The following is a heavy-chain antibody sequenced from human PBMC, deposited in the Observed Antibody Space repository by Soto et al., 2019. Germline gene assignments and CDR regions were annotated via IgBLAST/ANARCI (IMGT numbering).Heavy chain of an antibody. CDR1: GFTFSSYS. Sequence: GGSLRLSCAASGFTFSSYSMNWVRQAPGKGLEWVSSISSSSSYIYYADSVKGRFTISRDNAKNSLYLQMNSLRAEDTAVYYCARARYYYDSSGYYRRPFDYLGQGTLVTVSS. CDR3: ARARYYYDSSGYYRRPFDY. CDR2: ISSSSSYI. D-gene: IGHD3-22*01. J-gene: IGHJ4*01. V-gene: IGHV3-21*01.